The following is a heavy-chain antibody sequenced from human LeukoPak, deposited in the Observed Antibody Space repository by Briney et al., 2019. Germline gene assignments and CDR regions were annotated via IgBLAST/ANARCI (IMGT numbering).Heavy chain of an antibody. CDR2: INHSGST. D-gene: IGHD3-22*01. J-gene: IGHJ4*02. Sequence: SETLSLTCAVYGGSFSGYYWSWIRQPPGKGLEWIGEINHSGSTNYNPSLKSRVTISVDTSKNQFSLKLSSVTAADTAVYYCARDGDSSGYYLRYWGQGTLVTVSS. V-gene: IGHV4-34*01. CDR3: ARDGDSSGYYLRY. CDR1: GGSFSGYY.